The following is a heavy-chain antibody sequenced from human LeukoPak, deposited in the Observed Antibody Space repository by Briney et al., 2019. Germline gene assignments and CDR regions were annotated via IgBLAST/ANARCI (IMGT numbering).Heavy chain of an antibody. V-gene: IGHV3-53*01. CDR2: IYSGGST. CDR1: GFTISSNY. Sequence: GGSLRLSCAASGFTISSNYMSWVRQAPGKGLEWVSVIYSGGSTYYADSVKGRFTISRDNSKNTLYLQMNSLRAEDTAVYYCARAFVSYDSSGYPYWGQGTLVTVSS. J-gene: IGHJ4*02. D-gene: IGHD3-22*01. CDR3: ARAFVSYDSSGYPY.